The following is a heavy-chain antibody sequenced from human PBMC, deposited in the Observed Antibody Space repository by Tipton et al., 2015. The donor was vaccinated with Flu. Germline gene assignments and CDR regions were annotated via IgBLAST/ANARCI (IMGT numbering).Heavy chain of an antibody. Sequence: SLRLSCAASGFTFANAAMSWVRQAPGKGLEWVAAISISGDKTFYADPVRGRFTISRDSSTSTLYLQMHSVRVDDTAVYYCAKEMRPNDYWGQGTLVSVS. J-gene: IGHJ4*02. V-gene: IGHV3-23*01. D-gene: IGHD6-25*01. CDR1: GFTFANAA. CDR2: ISISGDKT. CDR3: AKEMRPNDY.